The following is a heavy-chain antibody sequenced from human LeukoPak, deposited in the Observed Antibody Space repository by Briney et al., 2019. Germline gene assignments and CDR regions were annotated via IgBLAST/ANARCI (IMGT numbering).Heavy chain of an antibody. J-gene: IGHJ6*02. CDR2: ISSSGSTI. CDR1: GFTFSSYE. V-gene: IGHV3-48*03. D-gene: IGHD3-22*01. CDR3: ARDLSSGYYHPSYYYYYGMDV. Sequence: GGSLRLSCAASGFTFSSYEMNWVRQAPGKGLEWVSYISSSGSTIYYADSVKGRFTISRDNAKNSLYLQMNSLRAEDTAVYYCARDLSSGYYHPSYYYYYGMDVWGQGTTVTVSS.